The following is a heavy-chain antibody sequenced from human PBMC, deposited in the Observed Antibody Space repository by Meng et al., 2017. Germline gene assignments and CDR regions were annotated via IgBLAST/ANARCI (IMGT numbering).Heavy chain of an antibody. Sequence: GHLVASWHELEKPSDSLYLPCYVSGDAFIGYYMDWVRQSPGQGLEWIGRINPNSGATNHAQKFQGRVIMTGATSIRTAHMELSMLGSDATAVYYCARERVPACGDYWGQGTLVTVSS. V-gene: IGHV1-2*06. CDR1: GDAFIGYY. D-gene: IGHD2-2*01. J-gene: IGHJ4*02. CDR3: ARERVPACGDY. CDR2: INPNSGAT.